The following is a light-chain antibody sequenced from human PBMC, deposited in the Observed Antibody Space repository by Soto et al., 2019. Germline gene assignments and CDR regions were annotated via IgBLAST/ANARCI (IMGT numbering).Light chain of an antibody. CDR1: SSNIGSNT. Sequence: QPVLTQPPSASGTPGQRVTISCSGSSSNIGSNTVNWYQQLPGTAPTLLIYSNNQRPSGVPDRFSGSKSGTSASLAISGLQSEAEADYYCAAWDDSLNGVVFGGGTKLTVL. CDR3: AAWDDSLNGVV. CDR2: SNN. J-gene: IGLJ2*01. V-gene: IGLV1-44*01.